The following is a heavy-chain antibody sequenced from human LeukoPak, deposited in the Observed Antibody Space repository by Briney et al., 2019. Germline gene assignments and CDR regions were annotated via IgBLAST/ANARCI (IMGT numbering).Heavy chain of an antibody. CDR1: DGSFSGYY. V-gene: IGHV4-34*01. CDR3: ARGGVTLVRGVTIAYPFDY. CDR2: INHSGST. J-gene: IGHJ4*02. Sequence: SETLSLTCAVYDGSFSGYYWSWIRQPPGKGLEWIGEINHSGSTNYNPSLKSRVTISVDTSKNQFSLKLNSMTAADTAVYYCARGGVTLVRGVTIAYPFDYWGQRTLVTVSS. D-gene: IGHD3-10*01.